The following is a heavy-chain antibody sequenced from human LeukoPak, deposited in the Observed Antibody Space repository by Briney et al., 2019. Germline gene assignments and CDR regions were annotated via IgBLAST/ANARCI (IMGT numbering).Heavy chain of an antibody. CDR1: GYSISSGYY. J-gene: IGHJ5*02. CDR3: ARDNGFGELFRYASWFDP. V-gene: IGHV4-38-2*02. D-gene: IGHD3-10*01. Sequence: SETLSLTCTVSGYSISSGYYWGWIRQPPGKGLEWIGSIYHSGSTYYNPSLKSRVTISVDTSKNQFSLKLSFVTAADTAVYHCARDNGFGELFRYASWFDPWGQGTLVTVSS. CDR2: IYHSGST.